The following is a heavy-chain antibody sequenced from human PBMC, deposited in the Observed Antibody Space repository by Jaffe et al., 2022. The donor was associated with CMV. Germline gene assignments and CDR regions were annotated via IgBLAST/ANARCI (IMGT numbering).Heavy chain of an antibody. D-gene: IGHD2-15*01. V-gene: IGHV4-59*01. Sequence: QVQLQESGPGLVKPSATLSLTCTVSGGSISTFFWSWIRQPPGKGLEWIGYIYDTDSTNYSPSLKSRVTISVDMSKNQFFLKLSSVTAADTAVYYCARGFCSGGSCYAGFVDQWGQGTLVSVSS. CDR1: GGSISTFF. CDR2: IYDTDST. CDR3: ARGFCSGGSCYAGFVDQ. J-gene: IGHJ4*02.